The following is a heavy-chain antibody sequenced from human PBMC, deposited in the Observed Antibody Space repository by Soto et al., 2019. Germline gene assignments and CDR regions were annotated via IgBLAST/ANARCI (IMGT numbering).Heavy chain of an antibody. J-gene: IGHJ4*02. Sequence: QVQLVESGGGVVQPGRSLRLSCAASGFTFSSYVMHWVSQAPGKGLEWVAVISYDGTNKYYADSVKGRFTISRDNSKNTLYLQMNSLRAEDTAVYYCAKDRGRYCSGGSCHLFDYWGQGTLVTVSS. CDR2: ISYDGTNK. CDR3: AKDRGRYCSGGSCHLFDY. CDR1: GFTFSSYV. D-gene: IGHD2-15*01. V-gene: IGHV3-30*18.